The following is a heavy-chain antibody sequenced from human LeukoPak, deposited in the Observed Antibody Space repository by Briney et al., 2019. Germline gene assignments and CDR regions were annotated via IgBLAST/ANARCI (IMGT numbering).Heavy chain of an antibody. Sequence: PGGSLRLSCVASGFAVGSNYMSWVRQAPGKGLEWVSYISSSSSTIYYADSVKGRFTISRDNAKNSLYLQMNSLRDEDTAVYYCARASFQRWLQLGGDWGQGALITVSS. CDR1: GFAVGSNY. CDR2: ISSSSSTI. J-gene: IGHJ4*02. V-gene: IGHV3-48*02. CDR3: ARASFQRWLQLGGD. D-gene: IGHD5-24*01.